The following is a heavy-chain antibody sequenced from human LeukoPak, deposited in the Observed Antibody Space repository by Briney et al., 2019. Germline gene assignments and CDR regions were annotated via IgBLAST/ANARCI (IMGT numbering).Heavy chain of an antibody. V-gene: IGHV1-2*02. D-gene: IGHD3-10*01. Sequence: GASVKVSCKAFGYTLTDYNMHWVRQAPGQGLEWMGWMNPNSGGTKYEQKFQGRVTMTTDTSISTAYMDMSSLRSDDTAVYYCARNLWFGESSDAFDMWGQGTMVTVSS. CDR2: MNPNSGGT. CDR1: GYTLTDYN. J-gene: IGHJ3*02. CDR3: ARNLWFGESSDAFDM.